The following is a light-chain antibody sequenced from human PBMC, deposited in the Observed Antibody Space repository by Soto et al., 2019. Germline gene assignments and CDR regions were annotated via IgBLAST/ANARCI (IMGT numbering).Light chain of an antibody. CDR1: QSVSSSF. J-gene: IGKJ3*01. CDR3: QQYGSSPFT. CDR2: GAS. Sequence: EIVLTQSPGTLSLSPGERATLSCRASQSVSSSFLAWYQQKPGQAPRPLIYGASSRATGIPDRLSGSGSGTDFTLTISRLEPEDFAVYYCQQYGSSPFTFGPGTKVDIK. V-gene: IGKV3-20*01.